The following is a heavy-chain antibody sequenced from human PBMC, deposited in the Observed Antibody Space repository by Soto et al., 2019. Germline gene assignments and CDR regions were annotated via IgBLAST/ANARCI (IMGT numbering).Heavy chain of an antibody. D-gene: IGHD3-22*01. CDR2: ISYDGSNK. J-gene: IGHJ4*02. Sequence: SPSVSCAASRFTLSSYAVHWVRQAPRKGLEWVAVISYDGSNKYYADSVKGRFTISRDNSKNTLYLQMNSLRAEDTAVYYCARGDTYYYDSSGYKDWGQGTMVTVSS. CDR3: ARGDTYYYDSSGYKD. CDR1: RFTLSSYA. V-gene: IGHV3-30-3*02.